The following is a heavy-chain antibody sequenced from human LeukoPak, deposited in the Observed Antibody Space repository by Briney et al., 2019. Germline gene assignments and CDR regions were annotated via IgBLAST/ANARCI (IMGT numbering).Heavy chain of an antibody. CDR2: IYYSGST. Sequence: SETLSLTCTVSGGSISSSRYYWGWIRQPPGTGLEWIGSIYYSGSTYYNPSLKSRVTISVDTSKNQFSLKLSSVTAADTAVYYCAGGYCSGGSCYPGFDPWGQGTLVTVSS. V-gene: IGHV4-39*01. J-gene: IGHJ5*02. CDR1: GGSISSSRYY. D-gene: IGHD2-15*01. CDR3: AGGYCSGGSCYPGFDP.